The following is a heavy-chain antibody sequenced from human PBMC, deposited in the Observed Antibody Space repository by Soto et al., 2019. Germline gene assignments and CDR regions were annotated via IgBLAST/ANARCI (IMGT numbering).Heavy chain of an antibody. V-gene: IGHV3-53*01. CDR1: GFTVSSNY. CDR2: IYSGGST. Sequence: GGSLRLSFAASGFTVSSNYMSWVLQAPGKGLEWVSIIYSGGSTYYAASVKGRFTISRDNSKNTLYLQMNSLRAEDTAVYYCARDCSGGSCYPALGAWGQGTLVTVSS. J-gene: IGHJ5*02. D-gene: IGHD2-15*01. CDR3: ARDCSGGSCYPALGA.